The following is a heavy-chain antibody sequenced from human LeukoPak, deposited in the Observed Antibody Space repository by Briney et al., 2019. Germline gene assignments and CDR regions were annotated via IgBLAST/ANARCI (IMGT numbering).Heavy chain of an antibody. CDR3: ARKYYDFWSGSPFMDV. Sequence: SETLSLTCTVSGGSISSSSYYWGWIRQPPGKGLEWIGSIYYSGSTYYNPSLKSRVTISVDTSKNQFSLKLSSVTAADTAVYYCARKYYDFWSGSPFMDVWAKGTTVTVSS. D-gene: IGHD3-3*01. V-gene: IGHV4-39*07. CDR1: GGSISSSSYY. J-gene: IGHJ6*04. CDR2: IYYSGST.